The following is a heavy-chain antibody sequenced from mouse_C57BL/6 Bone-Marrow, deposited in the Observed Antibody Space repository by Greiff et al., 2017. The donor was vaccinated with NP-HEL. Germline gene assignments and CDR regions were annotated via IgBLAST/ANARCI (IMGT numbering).Heavy chain of an antibody. Sequence: QVQLKESGPELVKPGASVKISCKASGYAFSSSWMNWVKQRPGKGLEWIGRIYPGDGDTNYNGKFKGKATLTADKSSSTAYMQLSSLTSEDSAVYFCAREGYTVWGTGTTVTVSS. CDR2: IYPGDGDT. CDR3: AREGYTV. J-gene: IGHJ1*03. CDR1: GYAFSSSW. V-gene: IGHV1-82*01.